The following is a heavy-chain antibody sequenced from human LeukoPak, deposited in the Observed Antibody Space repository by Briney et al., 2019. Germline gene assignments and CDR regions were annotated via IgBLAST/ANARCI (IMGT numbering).Heavy chain of an antibody. V-gene: IGHV4-39*01. CDR1: GGSISSSSYY. CDR3: ARLHYDYVWGSYRSHYFDY. D-gene: IGHD3-16*02. CDR2: IYYSGST. J-gene: IGHJ4*02. Sequence: PSETLSLTCTVPGGSISSSSYYWGWIRQPPGKGLEWIGSIYYSGSTYYNPSLKSRVTISVDTSENQFSLKLSSVTAADTAVYYCARLHYDYVWGSYRSHYFDYWGQGTLVTVSS.